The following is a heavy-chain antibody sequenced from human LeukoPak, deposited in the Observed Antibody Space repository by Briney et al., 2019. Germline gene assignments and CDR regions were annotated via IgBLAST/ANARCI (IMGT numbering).Heavy chain of an antibody. J-gene: IGHJ5*02. CDR1: GFTFSNAW. D-gene: IGHD2-21*01. V-gene: IGHV3-23*01. Sequence: GGSLRLSCAASGFTFSNAWMSWVRQAPGKGLQLVSAISDSGSYTYYADSVKGRFTISRDNSKNTLFLQMKSLRADDTAVYYCAKKTCSGGACYSALWFDPWGQGTLVTVSS. CDR2: ISDSGSYT. CDR3: AKKTCSGGACYSALWFDP.